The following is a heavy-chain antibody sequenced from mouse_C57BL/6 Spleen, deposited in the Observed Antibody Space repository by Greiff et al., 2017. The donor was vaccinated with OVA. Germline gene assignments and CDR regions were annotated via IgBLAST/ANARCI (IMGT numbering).Heavy chain of an antibody. CDR1: GYTFTSYW. V-gene: IGHV1-50*01. Sequence: QVQLQQPGAELVKPGASVKLSCKASGYTFTSYWMQWVKQRPGQGLEWIGEIDPSDSYTNYNQKFKGKATLTVDTSSSTAYMQLSSLTSEDSAVYYCAPIQLRGYYAMDYWGQGTSVTVSS. CDR3: APIQLRGYYAMDY. J-gene: IGHJ4*01. D-gene: IGHD1-3*01. CDR2: IDPSDSYT.